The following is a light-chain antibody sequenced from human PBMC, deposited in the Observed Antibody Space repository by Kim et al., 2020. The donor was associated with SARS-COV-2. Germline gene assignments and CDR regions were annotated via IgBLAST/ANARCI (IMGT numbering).Light chain of an antibody. CDR1: QSINGW. V-gene: IGKV1-5*03. Sequence: DIQMTQSPSTLSASVGDRVTITCRTSQSINGWLAWYQQKPRKAPKLLIYKASILESGVPSRFSGSGSETDFTLTISSLQPDDFATYYCQRYNKAFSQGTKVDIK. CDR2: KAS. CDR3: QRYNKA. J-gene: IGKJ1*01.